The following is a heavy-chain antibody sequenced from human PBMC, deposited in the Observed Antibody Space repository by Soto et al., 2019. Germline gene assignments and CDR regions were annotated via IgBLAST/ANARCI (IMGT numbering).Heavy chain of an antibody. CDR3: ARGDHYGSGSYYNFWF. Sequence: SETLSLTCAVYGGSFSGYYWSWIRQPPGKGLEWIGEINHSGSTNYNPSLKSRVTISVDTSKNQFSLKLSSVTAADTAVYYCARGDHYGSGSYYNFWFWGQGTLVTAPQ. J-gene: IGHJ4*02. D-gene: IGHD3-10*01. V-gene: IGHV4-34*01. CDR2: INHSGST. CDR1: GGSFSGYY.